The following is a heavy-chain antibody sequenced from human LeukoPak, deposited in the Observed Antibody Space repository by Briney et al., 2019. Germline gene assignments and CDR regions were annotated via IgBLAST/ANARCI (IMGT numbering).Heavy chain of an antibody. CDR2: IKQDGSEK. CDR3: VRDCSSASLSSGCYYAMDV. Sequence: GGSLRLSCAASGFTFNDYWMTWVRQAPGKGLEWVAHIKQDGSEKYYVDSLKGRFTISRDNAKNSLFPQMNSLRAEDTAVYYCVRDCSSASLSSGCYYAMDVWGKGTTVTVSS. CDR1: GFTFNDYW. V-gene: IGHV3-7*03. J-gene: IGHJ6*04. D-gene: IGHD2-2*01.